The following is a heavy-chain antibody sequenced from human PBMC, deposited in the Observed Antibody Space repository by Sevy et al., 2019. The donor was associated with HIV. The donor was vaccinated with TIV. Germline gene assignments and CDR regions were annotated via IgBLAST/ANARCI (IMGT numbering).Heavy chain of an antibody. CDR1: GDSISSHY. D-gene: IGHD4-17*01. V-gene: IGHV4-4*07. J-gene: IGHJ4*02. CDR3: ARWGGDYVPFDY. CDR2: IYISGNT. Sequence: SETLSLTCTVSGDSISSHYWNWLRQPAGKGLEWIGRIYISGNTNYNPSLKSRVTMSIDTSKNQFSLKLGSVTAADTAVYYCARWGGDYVPFDYWGQGTLVTVSS.